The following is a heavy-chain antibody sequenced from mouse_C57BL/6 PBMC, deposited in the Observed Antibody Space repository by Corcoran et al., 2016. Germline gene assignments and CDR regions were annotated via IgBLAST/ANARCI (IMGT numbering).Heavy chain of an antibody. J-gene: IGHJ2*01. D-gene: IGHD2-1*01. V-gene: IGHV14-1*01. CDR2: IDPEDGDT. CDR3: TTAGNYGYFDY. Sequence: EVQLQQSGAALVRPGASVKLSCTASGFHIKDYNMHWVKQRPEQGLEWIGRIDPEDGDTEYAPKFQGKATMTSDTSSNTAYLQLSSLTSEDTAVYYCTTAGNYGYFDYWGQGTTLTVSS. CDR1: GFHIKDYN.